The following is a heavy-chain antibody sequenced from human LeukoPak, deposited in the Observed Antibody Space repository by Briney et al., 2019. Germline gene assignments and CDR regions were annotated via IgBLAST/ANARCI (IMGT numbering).Heavy chain of an antibody. J-gene: IGHJ5*02. CDR3: VIDHLAVAGMRLAWFDP. D-gene: IGHD6-19*01. CDR2: IDTSGGT. Sequence: PSETLSLTCTVSGGSISSGSDYWSWIRQPAGKGLEWIGHIDTSGGTNYNPSLKSRVTISVDTSKNQFSLELSSVTAADTAVYYCVIDHLAVAGMRLAWFDPWGQGTVVTVSS. V-gene: IGHV4-61*09. CDR1: GGSISSGSDY.